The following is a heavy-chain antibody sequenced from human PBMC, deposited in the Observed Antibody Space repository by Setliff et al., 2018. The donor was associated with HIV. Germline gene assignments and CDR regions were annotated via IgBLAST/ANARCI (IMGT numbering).Heavy chain of an antibody. CDR1: GFTFGDYA. V-gene: IGHV3-49*04. J-gene: IGHJ3*02. Sequence: GGSLRLSCTASGFTFGDYAMSWVRQAPGKGLEWVGFIRSTAYGGTTEYAASVKDRFTVSRDDSKSIAYLQINSLNTEVTAVYYCTRDKGYAFDIWGQGTMVTVSS. CDR3: TRDKGYAFDI. D-gene: IGHD5-18*01. CDR2: IRSTAYGGTT.